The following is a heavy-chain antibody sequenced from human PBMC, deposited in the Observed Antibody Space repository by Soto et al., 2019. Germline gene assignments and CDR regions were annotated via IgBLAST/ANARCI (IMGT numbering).Heavy chain of an antibody. V-gene: IGHV4-59*01. D-gene: IGHD5-12*01. CDR1: GGSISSYY. CDR3: ARTDSGYDFGVYYYYMDV. Sequence: SETLSLTCTVSGGSISSYYWSWIRQPPGKGLEWIGYIYYSGSTNYNPSLKSRVTISVDTSKNQFSLKLSSVTAADTAVYYCARTDSGYDFGVYYYYMDVWGKGTTVTVSS. CDR2: IYYSGST. J-gene: IGHJ6*03.